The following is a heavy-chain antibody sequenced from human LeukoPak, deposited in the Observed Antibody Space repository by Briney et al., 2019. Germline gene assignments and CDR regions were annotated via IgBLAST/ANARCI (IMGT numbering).Heavy chain of an antibody. J-gene: IGHJ3*02. CDR2: IYYSGST. Sequence: SETLSLTCTVSGGSISSSSYYWGWIRQPPGKGLEWIGCIYYSGSTYYNPSLKSRVTISVDTSKNQFSLKLSSVTAADTAVYYCASAGYSYGTGAFDIWGQGTMVTVSS. V-gene: IGHV4-39*01. D-gene: IGHD5-18*01. CDR3: ASAGYSYGTGAFDI. CDR1: GGSISSSSYY.